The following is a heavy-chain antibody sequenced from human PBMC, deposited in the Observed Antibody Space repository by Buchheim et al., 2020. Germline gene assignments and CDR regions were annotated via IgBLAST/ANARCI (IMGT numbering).Heavy chain of an antibody. Sequence: QVQLQQWGAGLLKPSETLSLTCAVYGGSFSGYYWSWIRQPPGKGLEWIGEINHSGSTNYNPSLKSRGTISVDTSKNRFSLKLSSVTAADTAVYYCAREHYYDSSSFDYWGQGTL. V-gene: IGHV4-34*01. D-gene: IGHD3-22*01. CDR2: INHSGST. CDR1: GGSFSGYY. J-gene: IGHJ4*02. CDR3: AREHYYDSSSFDY.